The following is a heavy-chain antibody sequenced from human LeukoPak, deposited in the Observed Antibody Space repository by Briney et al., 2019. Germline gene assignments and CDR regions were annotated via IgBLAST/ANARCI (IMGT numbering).Heavy chain of an antibody. CDR1: GASISSSPYF. CDR2: IYYSGST. J-gene: IGHJ4*02. V-gene: IGHV4-39*01. Sequence: PSETLSLTCTVSGASISSSPYFWGWIRQSPGEGPAWIGSIYYSGSTYYSPSLKSPVTISRDTSKNQFSLKVTSVTAADTAVYYCARFNPVGAVAGNWGQGTLVIVSS. D-gene: IGHD6-19*01. CDR3: ARFNPVGAVAGN.